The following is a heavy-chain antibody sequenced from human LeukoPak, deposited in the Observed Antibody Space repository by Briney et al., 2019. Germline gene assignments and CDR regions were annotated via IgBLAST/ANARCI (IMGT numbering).Heavy chain of an antibody. CDR3: AKGGLYYYYYMDV. CDR2: ISYDGSNK. V-gene: IGHV3-30-3*01. Sequence: GGSLRLSCAASGFTFSSYAMHWVRQAPGKGLEWVAVISYDGSNKYYADSVKGRFTISRDNSKNTLYLQMNSLRAEDTAVYYCAKGGLYYYYYMDVWGKGTTVTVSS. J-gene: IGHJ6*03. D-gene: IGHD3-16*01. CDR1: GFTFSSYA.